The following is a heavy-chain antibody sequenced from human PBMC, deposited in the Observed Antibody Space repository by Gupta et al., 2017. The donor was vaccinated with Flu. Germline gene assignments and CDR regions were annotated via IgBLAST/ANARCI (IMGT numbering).Heavy chain of an antibody. CDR2: TYYDGGNK. CDR3: AREIIGGAFDI. D-gene: IGHD3-16*01. CDR1: GFTLRTYG. Sequence: QVQLVESGGGVVQPGRSLTLSCAASGFTLRTYGMHWVRQAPGKGLEWVALTYYDGGNKHYADSVKGRFTISRDNSKDTLYLQMTSLIAEDTALYYCAREIIGGAFDIWGQGTMVTVSS. V-gene: IGHV3-33*01. J-gene: IGHJ3*02.